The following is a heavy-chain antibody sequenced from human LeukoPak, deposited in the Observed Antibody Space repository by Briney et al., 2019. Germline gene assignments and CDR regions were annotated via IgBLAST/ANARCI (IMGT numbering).Heavy chain of an antibody. V-gene: IGHV3-64*02. Sequence: PGGSLRLSCAASGFTFSSYAMHWVRQAPGKGLEYVSAISSNGGSTYYADSVKGRFTISRDNSKNTLYLQMNSLRAEDTAVYYCAKVPYTVTYYFDYWGQGTLVTVSS. CDR2: ISSNGGST. CDR1: GFTFSSYA. J-gene: IGHJ4*02. D-gene: IGHD4-17*01. CDR3: AKVPYTVTYYFDY.